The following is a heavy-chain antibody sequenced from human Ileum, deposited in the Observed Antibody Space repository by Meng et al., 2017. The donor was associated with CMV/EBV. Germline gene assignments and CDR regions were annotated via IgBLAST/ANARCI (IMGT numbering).Heavy chain of an antibody. CDR3: ARGLDFTSCFDY. Sequence: SCAASGFTFSDYYMSWIRQAPGKGLEWVSYISNSASTIYYADSVQGRFTISRDNAKNSLYLQMNSLRAEDTAVYYCARGLDFTSCFDYWGQGTLVTVSS. D-gene: IGHD2-2*01. V-gene: IGHV3-11*04. J-gene: IGHJ4*02. CDR1: GFTFSDYY. CDR2: ISNSASTI.